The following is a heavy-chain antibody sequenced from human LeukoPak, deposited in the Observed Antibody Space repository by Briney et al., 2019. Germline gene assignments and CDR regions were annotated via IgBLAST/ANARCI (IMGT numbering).Heavy chain of an antibody. V-gene: IGHV4-59*08. J-gene: IGHJ3*02. CDR2: IYYSGST. D-gene: IGHD3-3*01. CDR1: GGSISSYY. Sequence: PSETLSLTCTVSGGSISSYYWSWIRQPPGKGLEWIGYIYYSGSTNYNPSLKSRVTISVDTSKNQFSLKLSSVTAADTAVYYCARTATQSITIFGVVIKAFDIWGQGTMVTVSS. CDR3: ARTATQSITIFGVVIKAFDI.